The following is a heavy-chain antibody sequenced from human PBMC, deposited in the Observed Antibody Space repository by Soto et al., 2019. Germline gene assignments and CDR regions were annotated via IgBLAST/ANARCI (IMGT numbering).Heavy chain of an antibody. Sequence: GDSVKVSCKASGFTLTSSGVQWVRHARGQRLEWIGWIVVGSGNTNYAQKFQERVTITRDMSTSTAYMELSSLRSEDTAVYYCAAAYSRSYYYGMDVWGQGTTVSVSS. CDR3: AAAYSRSYYYGMDV. D-gene: IGHD2-21*01. CDR1: GFTLTSSG. V-gene: IGHV1-58*01. J-gene: IGHJ6*02. CDR2: IVVGSGNT.